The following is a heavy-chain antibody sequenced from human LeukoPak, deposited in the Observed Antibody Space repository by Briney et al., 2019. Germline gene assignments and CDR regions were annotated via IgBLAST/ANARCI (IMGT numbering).Heavy chain of an antibody. CDR2: INPNSGGT. CDR3: ARDPHYYGSGSYGYYYMDV. CDR1: GYTFTGYY. J-gene: IGHJ6*03. D-gene: IGHD3-10*01. V-gene: IGHV1-2*02. Sequence: ASVKVSCKASGYTFTGYYMRWVRQAPEQGLEWMGWINPNSGGTNYAQKFQGRVTMTRDTSISTAYMELSRLRSDDTAVYYCARDPHYYGSGSYGYYYMDVWGKGTTVTISS.